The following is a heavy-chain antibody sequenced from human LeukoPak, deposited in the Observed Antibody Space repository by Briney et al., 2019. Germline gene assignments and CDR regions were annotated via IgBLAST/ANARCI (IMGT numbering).Heavy chain of an antibody. D-gene: IGHD5-18*01. Sequence: GGSLRLSCVASGITFSIYAVSWFRRAPEKGLDWVSVISGSAHKIRYADSVKGRFTISRDNSENIVYLQMNNLRVEDTAVYYCAGRPTGYSSGYIHWGQGTLVTVSS. CDR3: AGRPTGYSSGYIH. CDR2: ISGSAHKI. J-gene: IGHJ4*02. V-gene: IGHV3-23*01. CDR1: GITFSIYA.